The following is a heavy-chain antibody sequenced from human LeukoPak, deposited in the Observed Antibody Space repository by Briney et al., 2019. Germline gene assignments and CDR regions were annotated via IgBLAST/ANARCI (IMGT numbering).Heavy chain of an antibody. Sequence: SVKVSCKASGGTFSSYAISWVRQAPGQGLEWMGGIIPIFGTANYAQKFQGRVTITADGSTSTAYMELSSLRSEDTAVYYCARVPLLPNYDSSGYFQFDYWGQGTLVTVSS. CDR3: ARVPLLPNYDSSGYFQFDY. D-gene: IGHD3-22*01. J-gene: IGHJ4*02. CDR1: GGTFSSYA. V-gene: IGHV1-69*01. CDR2: IIPIFGTA.